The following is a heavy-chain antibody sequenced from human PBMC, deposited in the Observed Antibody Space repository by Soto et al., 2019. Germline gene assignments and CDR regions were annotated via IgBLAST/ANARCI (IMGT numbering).Heavy chain of an antibody. CDR2: IYYSGST. V-gene: IGHV4-59*08. Sequence: QVQLQESDPGLVKPSETLSLICTVSGGSISSYYWSWIRQPPGKGLEWIGYIYYSGSTKYNPSLKSRVTISVDTSKNQFSLKLSSVTAAYTAVYYCARQSCSSTSCYSWVSWFDPWGQGTLVTVSP. CDR3: ARQSCSSTSCYSWVSWFDP. D-gene: IGHD2-2*01. CDR1: GGSISSYY. J-gene: IGHJ5*02.